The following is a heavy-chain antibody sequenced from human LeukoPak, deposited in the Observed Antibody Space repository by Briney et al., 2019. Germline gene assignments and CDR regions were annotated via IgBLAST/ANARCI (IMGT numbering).Heavy chain of an antibody. Sequence: GGSLRLSCAASGFTFSTHWMTWVRQAPGKGLEWVAIIKEDGSAKFYVDSVKGRFTISRDNAKSALSLEMNSLRAEDTALYYCARGFTGSYDWWGQGTLVTVSS. D-gene: IGHD3-10*01. CDR1: GFTFSTHW. CDR2: IKEDGSAK. J-gene: IGHJ4*02. V-gene: IGHV3-7*04. CDR3: ARGFTGSYDW.